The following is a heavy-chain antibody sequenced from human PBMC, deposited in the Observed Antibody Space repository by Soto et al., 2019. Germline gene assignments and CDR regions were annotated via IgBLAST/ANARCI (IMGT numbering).Heavy chain of an antibody. V-gene: IGHV1-69*01. D-gene: IGHD2-2*01. CDR3: ARGYCSSTSCYVVNWFGP. CDR1: GGTFSSYA. CDR2: IIPIFGTA. Sequence: QVQLVQSGAEVKKPGSSVKVSCKASGGTFSSYAISWVRQAPGQGLEWMGGIIPIFGTANYAQKFQGRVTITADESTSTAYMELSSLRSEDTAVYYCARGYCSSTSCYVVNWFGPWGQGTLVTVSS. J-gene: IGHJ5*02.